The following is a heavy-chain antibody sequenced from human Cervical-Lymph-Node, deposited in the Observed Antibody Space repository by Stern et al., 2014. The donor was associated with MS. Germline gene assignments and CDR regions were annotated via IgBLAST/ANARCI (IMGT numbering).Heavy chain of an antibody. CDR2: IKTNTGKP. J-gene: IGHJ6*02. D-gene: IGHD2-8*01. V-gene: IGHV7-4-1*02. Sequence: VQLVESGSELKKPGASVKVSCKASGYTFTNYAMNWVRQAPGQGLEWMGWIKTNTGKPTYAQGFTGRFVFSLDTSVSTAYLQIRSLKADDTAVYYCAREEGVGGDYFYTGMDVWGQGTTVTVSS. CDR3: AREEGVGGDYFYTGMDV. CDR1: GYTFTNYA.